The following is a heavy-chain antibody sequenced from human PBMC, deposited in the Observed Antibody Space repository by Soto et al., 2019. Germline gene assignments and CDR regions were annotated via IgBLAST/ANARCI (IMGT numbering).Heavy chain of an antibody. CDR2: ISGSGGST. CDR3: AKDLKGGGVVVIDAFDI. D-gene: IGHD3-22*01. Sequence: GGSLRLSCAAPGFTFSSYAMSWVRQAPGKGLEWVSAISGSGGSTYYADSVKGRFTISRDNSKNTLYLQMNSLRAEDTAVYYCAKDLKGGGVVVIDAFDIWGQGTMVTVSS. CDR1: GFTFSSYA. J-gene: IGHJ3*02. V-gene: IGHV3-23*01.